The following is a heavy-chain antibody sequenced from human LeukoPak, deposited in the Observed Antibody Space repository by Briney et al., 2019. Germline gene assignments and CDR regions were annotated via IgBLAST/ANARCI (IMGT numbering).Heavy chain of an antibody. V-gene: IGHV1-18*04. D-gene: IGHD1-1*01. Sequence: ASVKVSCKVSGYTLTDYYLHWVRQAPGQGLEWMGWISAYNGNTNYAQKLQGRVTMTTDTSTSTAYMELRSLRSDDTAVYYCARRTGTGYYYGMDVWGQGTTVTVSS. CDR1: GYTLTDYY. CDR3: ARRTGTGYYYGMDV. J-gene: IGHJ6*02. CDR2: ISAYNGNT.